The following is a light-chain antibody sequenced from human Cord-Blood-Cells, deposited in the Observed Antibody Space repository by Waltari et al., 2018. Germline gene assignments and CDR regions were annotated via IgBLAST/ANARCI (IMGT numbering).Light chain of an antibody. Sequence: SYELTQPPSVSVSPGQTASITCSGDKLGDKYACWYQQKPGQSPVLVIYQDSKRPSGTPGRFSGSNSGNTATLTISGTQAMDEADYYCQAWDSSTLVFGGGTKLTVL. CDR3: QAWDSSTLV. CDR2: QDS. V-gene: IGLV3-1*01. CDR1: KLGDKY. J-gene: IGLJ3*02.